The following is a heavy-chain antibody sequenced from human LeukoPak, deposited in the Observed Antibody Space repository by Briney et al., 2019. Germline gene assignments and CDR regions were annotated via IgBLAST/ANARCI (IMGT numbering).Heavy chain of an antibody. Sequence: SETLSLTCAVYGGSFSGYYWSWIRQPPGKGLEWIGEINHSGSTNYNPSLKSRVTISVDTSKNQFSLKLSSVTAADTAVYYCARHSRDGRLPRRHYYYMDVWGKGTTVTISS. CDR3: ARHSRDGRLPRRHYYYMDV. CDR1: GGSFSGYY. J-gene: IGHJ6*03. D-gene: IGHD3-16*01. V-gene: IGHV4-34*01. CDR2: INHSGST.